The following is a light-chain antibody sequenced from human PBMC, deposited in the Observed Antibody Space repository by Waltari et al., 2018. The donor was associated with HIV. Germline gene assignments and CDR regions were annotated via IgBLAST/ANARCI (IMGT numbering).Light chain of an antibody. J-gene: IGLJ2*01. CDR2: GNS. Sequence: QSDLTQPPSVSGAPGQRVNIYCPGVSARYALHRYPQLPGPAPKHLIHGNSNRPSGVPDRFSGSKSGPLASLAITGLQAEDEADYYCQSYDSSLSSSVFGGGTRLTVL. V-gene: IGLV1-40*01. CDR1: SARYA. CDR3: QSYDSSLSSSV.